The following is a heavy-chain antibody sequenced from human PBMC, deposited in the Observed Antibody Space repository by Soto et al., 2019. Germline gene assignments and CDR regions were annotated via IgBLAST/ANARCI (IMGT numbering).Heavy chain of an antibody. J-gene: IGHJ5*02. CDR1: GFTFSSYA. CDR2: ISGSGGST. D-gene: IGHD3-22*01. Sequence: PGGSLRLSCAASGFTFSSYAMSWVRQAPGKGLEWVSAISGSGGSTYYADSVKGRFTISRDNSKNTLYLQMNSLRAEDTAVYYCANLKTYYYDSSGYRWFDPWGQGTLVTVS. CDR3: ANLKTYYYDSSGYRWFDP. V-gene: IGHV3-23*01.